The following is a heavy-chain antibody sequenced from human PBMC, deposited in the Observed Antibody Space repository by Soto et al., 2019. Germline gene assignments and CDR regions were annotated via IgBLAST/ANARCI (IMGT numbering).Heavy chain of an antibody. D-gene: IGHD4-17*01. CDR1: GGSISSGGYY. CDR2: IYFSETT. J-gene: IGHJ3*02. Sequence: PSETLSLTCTVSGGSISSGGYYWSWIRQHPGKGPEWIGYIYFSETTSYNPSLKNRVTKSGDKSKNQFSLRLTSVTAADTAVYYCARGDYALRDAFDIWGQGTMVTVSS. CDR3: ARGDYALRDAFDI. V-gene: IGHV4-31*03.